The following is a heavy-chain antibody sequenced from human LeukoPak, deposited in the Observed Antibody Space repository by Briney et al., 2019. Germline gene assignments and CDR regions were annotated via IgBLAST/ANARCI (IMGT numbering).Heavy chain of an antibody. CDR3: ARGGDYSNRFDY. Sequence: PGGSLRLSCAASGFTFSSYSMDWVRQAPGKGLEWVSSISSSSSYIYYADSVKGRFTISRDNAKNSLYLQMNSLRAEDTAVYYCARGGDYSNRFDYWGQGTLVTVSS. CDR1: GFTFSSYS. CDR2: ISSSSSYI. D-gene: IGHD4-11*01. J-gene: IGHJ4*02. V-gene: IGHV3-21*01.